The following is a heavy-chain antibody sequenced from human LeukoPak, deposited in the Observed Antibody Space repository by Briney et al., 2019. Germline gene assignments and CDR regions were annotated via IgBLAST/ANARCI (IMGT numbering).Heavy chain of an antibody. CDR1: GFTFSSYA. Sequence: GGSLRLSCAASGFTFSSYAMHWVRQAPGKGLEWVAVISYDGSNKYYADSVKGRFTISRDDSKNTLYLQMNSLRAEDTAVYYCARDGYSSSWGLTNWGQGTLVTVS. CDR3: ARDGYSSSWGLTN. CDR2: ISYDGSNK. J-gene: IGHJ4*02. D-gene: IGHD6-13*01. V-gene: IGHV3-30*04.